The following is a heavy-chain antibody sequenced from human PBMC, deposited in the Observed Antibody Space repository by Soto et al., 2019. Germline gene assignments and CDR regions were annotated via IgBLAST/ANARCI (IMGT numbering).Heavy chain of an antibody. J-gene: IGHJ6*02. CDR3: TRHLPDYGDYVFYYYGMDV. Sequence: GGSLRLSCAASGFTFSGSAMHWVRQASGKGLEWVGRIRSKANSYATAYAASVKGRFTISRDDSKNTAYLQMNSLKTEDTAVYYCTRHLPDYGDYVFYYYGMDVWGQGTTVTVSS. D-gene: IGHD4-17*01. V-gene: IGHV3-73*01. CDR2: IRSKANSYAT. CDR1: GFTFSGSA.